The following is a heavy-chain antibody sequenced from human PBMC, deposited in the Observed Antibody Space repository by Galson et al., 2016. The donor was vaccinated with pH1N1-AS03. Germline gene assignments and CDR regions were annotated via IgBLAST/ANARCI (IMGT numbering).Heavy chain of an antibody. CDR2: MNPNSANT. D-gene: IGHD3-10*01. Sequence: SVKVSCKASGYTFTTFDINWVRLATGRGLEWMGWMNPNSANTGYAQKFQDRVTMTRNTSISTAYMELSSLRSEDTAVYDCSIKSVGYGSGSSYFDYWGQGTLVTVSS. CDR1: GYTFTTFD. CDR3: SIKSVGYGSGSSYFDY. V-gene: IGHV1-8*01. J-gene: IGHJ4*02.